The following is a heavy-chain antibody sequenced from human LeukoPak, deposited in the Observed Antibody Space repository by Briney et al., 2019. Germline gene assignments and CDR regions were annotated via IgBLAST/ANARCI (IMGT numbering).Heavy chain of an antibody. D-gene: IGHD3-22*01. CDR1: GGTFSSYA. V-gene: IGHV1-69*13. CDR2: IIPIFGTA. J-gene: IGHJ4*02. CDR3: ASPAPTQYYYDSSGYTW. Sequence: SVKVSCKASGGTFSSYAISWVRQAPGQGLEWMGGIIPIFGTANYAQKFQGRVTITADESTSTAYMELSSLRSEDTAVYYCASPAPTQYYYDSSGYTWWGQGTLVTVSS.